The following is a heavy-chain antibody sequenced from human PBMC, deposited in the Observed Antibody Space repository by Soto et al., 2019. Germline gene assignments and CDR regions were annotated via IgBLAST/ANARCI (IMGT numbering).Heavy chain of an antibody. CDR1: GFTFSSYG. D-gene: IGHD3-10*01. CDR2: IFGGGTT. J-gene: IGHJ4*02. Sequence: GGSLRLSCEASGFTFSSYGMTWVRQAPGKGLEWVSTIFGGGTTFYADSVKGRFTISRDNSQNTLYLQMTRLKVDDTAVYYCAKDGSYYDLDYWGQGTQVTVSS. V-gene: IGHV3-23*01. CDR3: AKDGSYYDLDY.